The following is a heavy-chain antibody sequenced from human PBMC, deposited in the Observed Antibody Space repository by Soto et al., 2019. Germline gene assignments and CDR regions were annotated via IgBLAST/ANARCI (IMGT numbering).Heavy chain of an antibody. CDR2: MNPNSGNA. CDR3: ATGASNDYSHWFDP. CDR1: GYSLTRHD. V-gene: IGHV1-8*01. Sequence: XSVKVACKATGYSLTRHDTNWLRQSAGRGLEWMGWMNPNSGNAVYAQKFQGRVTMTRNTSITTAYIEVTSLKSEDTAVYFCATGASNDYSHWFDPCGQRTLVTVSS. J-gene: IGHJ5*02. D-gene: IGHD4-17*01.